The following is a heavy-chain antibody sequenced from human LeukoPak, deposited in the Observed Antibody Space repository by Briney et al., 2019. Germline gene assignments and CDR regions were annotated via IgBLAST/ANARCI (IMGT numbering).Heavy chain of an antibody. CDR2: IKQDGSEE. D-gene: IGHD2-21*01. V-gene: IGHV3-7*01. CDR1: GFTFSSYS. CDR3: ARDRGSWRIVGVDY. Sequence: GGSLRLSCAASGFTFSSYSMNWVRQAPGKGLEWVANIKQDGSEEYYVDSVKGRFTISRDNAKKSLYLQMNSLRAEDTAVYYCARDRGSWRIVGVDYWGQGTLVTVSS. J-gene: IGHJ4*02.